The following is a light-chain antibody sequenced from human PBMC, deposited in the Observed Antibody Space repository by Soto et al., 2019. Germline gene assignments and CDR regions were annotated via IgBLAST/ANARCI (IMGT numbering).Light chain of an antibody. J-gene: IGKJ2*01. CDR2: GAS. Sequence: DIVLTQSPDTLSLSPGEIATLSCRASQSVSSNYLAWYQQKPGQAPRLLIYGASTRATGIPVRFSGSGSGTACKRTISRLEPEHLAVYYCQQYGISSYTFGQGTRLEIK. V-gene: IGKV3-20*01. CDR3: QQYGISSYT. CDR1: QSVSSNY.